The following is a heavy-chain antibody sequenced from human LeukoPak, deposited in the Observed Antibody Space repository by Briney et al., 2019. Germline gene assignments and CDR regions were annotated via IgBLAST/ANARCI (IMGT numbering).Heavy chain of an antibody. J-gene: IGHJ5*02. Sequence: SETLSLTCAVYGGSFSGYYWSWIRQPPGKGLERIGEINHSGSTNYNPSLKSRVTISVDTSKNQFSLKLSSVTAADTAVYYCARGPGIAAAGTQNWFDPWGQGTLVTVSS. CDR1: GGSFSGYY. CDR3: ARGPGIAAAGTQNWFDP. CDR2: INHSGST. V-gene: IGHV4-34*01. D-gene: IGHD6-13*01.